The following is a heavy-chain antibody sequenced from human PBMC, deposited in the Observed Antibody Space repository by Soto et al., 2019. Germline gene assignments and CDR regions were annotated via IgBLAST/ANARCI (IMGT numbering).Heavy chain of an antibody. Sequence: QVQLVQSGAEVKKPGSSVRVSCKASGGTFSSNTLSWVRQAPGQGLEWMGRITPVLDMADYEQKFQDRLTITADKSTTTVYMELGNLRSEDTAIYYCARAISSGGRFSGMDVWGQGTTVTVSS. V-gene: IGHV1-69*02. CDR2: ITPVLDMA. D-gene: IGHD3-16*01. CDR1: GGTFSSNT. J-gene: IGHJ6*02. CDR3: ARAISSGGRFSGMDV.